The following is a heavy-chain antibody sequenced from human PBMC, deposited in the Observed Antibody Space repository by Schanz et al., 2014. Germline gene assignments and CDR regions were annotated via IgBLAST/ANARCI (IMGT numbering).Heavy chain of an antibody. Sequence: QVQLVESGGGVVQPGRSLRLSCAASGFIFSSYGLHWVRQAPGKGLEWVAFIWYDGSNKYYADSVKGRFTISRDNSKNTLYLQMNSLRAEDTAVYYCARDLEGYDGGGGGCDPWGQGPLVTVSS. J-gene: IGHJ5*02. CDR1: GFIFSSYG. CDR2: IWYDGSNK. D-gene: IGHD2-21*01. CDR3: ARDLEGYDGGGGGCDP. V-gene: IGHV3-33*01.